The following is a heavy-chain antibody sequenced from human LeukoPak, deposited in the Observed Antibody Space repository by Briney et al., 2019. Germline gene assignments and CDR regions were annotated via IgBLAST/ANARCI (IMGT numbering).Heavy chain of an antibody. CDR2: ISSSSSYI. J-gene: IGHJ6*04. CDR3: ASMEHSPPRNDCSSTSCLSYYYYGMDV. CDR1: GFTFSSYS. D-gene: IGHD2-2*01. V-gene: IGHV3-21*04. Sequence: PGGSLRLSCAASGFTFSSYSMNWVRQAPGKGLEWVSSISSSSSYIYFADSVKGRFTISRDNAKNSLYLQMNSLRSEDTAVYYCASMEHSPPRNDCSSTSCLSYYYYGMDVWGKGTTVTVSS.